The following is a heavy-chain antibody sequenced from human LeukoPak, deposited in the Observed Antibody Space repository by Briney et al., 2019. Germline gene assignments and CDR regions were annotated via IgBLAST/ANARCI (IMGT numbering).Heavy chain of an antibody. CDR2: IFPDDSNT. CDR3: ARRRKVDYYFDY. D-gene: IGHD3/OR15-3a*01. V-gene: IGHV5-51*01. CDR1: GYSFASSW. J-gene: IGHJ4*02. Sequence: GESLKISCPASGYSFASSWIAWVRQMPGKGLEWMGIIFPDDSNTGYNPSFQGQVTMSADKSISTAYLQWSSLKASDTAMYYCARRRKVDYYFDYWGQGTLVTVSS.